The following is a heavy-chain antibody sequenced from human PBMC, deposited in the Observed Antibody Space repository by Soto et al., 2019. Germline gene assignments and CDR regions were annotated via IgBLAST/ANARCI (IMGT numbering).Heavy chain of an antibody. J-gene: IGHJ4*02. V-gene: IGHV6-1*01. CDR2: TFYRSKWYY. CDR1: GDSVSSNNAA. Sequence: SQTLSLTCAISGDSVSSNNAAWNWIRQSPSRGLEWLGRTFYRSKWYYDYAVFVKSRITINPDTSKNQFSLQLNSVTPEDTAVYYCAGQSSGSYYAVDYWGQGTLVTVSS. D-gene: IGHD2-2*01. CDR3: AGQSSGSYYAVDY.